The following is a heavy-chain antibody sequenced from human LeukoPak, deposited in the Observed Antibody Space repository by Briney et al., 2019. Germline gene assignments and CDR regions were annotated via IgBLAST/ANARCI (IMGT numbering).Heavy chain of an antibody. CDR2: INHSGST. Sequence: SETLSLTCAVYGGSFSGYYWSWIRQPPGKGLEWSGEINHSGSTNYNPSLKSRVTISVDTSKNQFSLKLSSVTAADTAVYYCASGWYYYDSSGYYDYWGQGTLVTVSS. V-gene: IGHV4-34*01. CDR1: GGSFSGYY. CDR3: ASGWYYYDSSGYYDY. J-gene: IGHJ4*02. D-gene: IGHD3-22*01.